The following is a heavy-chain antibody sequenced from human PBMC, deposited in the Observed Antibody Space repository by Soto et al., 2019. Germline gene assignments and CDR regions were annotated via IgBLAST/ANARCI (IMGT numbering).Heavy chain of an antibody. D-gene: IGHD2-8*02. CDR3: AKATATGGGAFDI. V-gene: IGHV3-23*01. CDR1: GFICSSYD. J-gene: IGHJ3*02. CDR2: ILVGGST. Sequence: GGSLRLSCAASGFICSSYDMSWVRQAPGKGLEWVSTILVGGSTHYEDSVKGRFTISRDGSKNTVYLQMNSLTAGDTAVYYCAKATATGGGAFDICGQGTMVTVSS.